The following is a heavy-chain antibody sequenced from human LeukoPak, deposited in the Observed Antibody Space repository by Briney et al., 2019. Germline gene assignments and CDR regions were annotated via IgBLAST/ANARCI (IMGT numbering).Heavy chain of an antibody. J-gene: IGHJ4*02. D-gene: IGHD2-21*02. V-gene: IGHV3-23*01. CDR3: GKRYFNTARXXGXFDS. Sequence: PGGSLTLSCSASGFIFNNYAMTWLRPAPGGGLDWVASITGRGTTTYYGDPAKGRFTVTRDNSARSVFLHITDLRADDTAVYYCGKRYFNTARXXGXFDSWGQGTLVTVSS. CDR2: ITGRGTTT. CDR1: GFIFNNYA.